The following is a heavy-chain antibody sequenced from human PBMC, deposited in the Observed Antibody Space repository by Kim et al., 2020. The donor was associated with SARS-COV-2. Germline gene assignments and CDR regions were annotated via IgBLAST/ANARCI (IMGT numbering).Heavy chain of an antibody. V-gene: IGHV3-11*01. Sequence: GGSLRLSCAASGFIFSDYYMSWVRQAPGKGLEWISYISNSGSEIYYADSVKGRFTISRDNAQNSLYLRMNSLRAEDTAIYYCVREDSSKDHGRFDPWGQGTLVPVSS. D-gene: IGHD6-13*01. CDR2: ISNSGSEI. J-gene: IGHJ5*02. CDR1: GFIFSDYY. CDR3: VREDSSKDHGRFDP.